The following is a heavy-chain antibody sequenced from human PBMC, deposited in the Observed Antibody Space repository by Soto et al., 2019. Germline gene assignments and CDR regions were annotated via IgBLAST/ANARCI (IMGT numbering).Heavy chain of an antibody. CDR1: GFTFSGYA. CDR2: IHGGGNSA. J-gene: IGHJ4*02. D-gene: IGHD4-17*01. Sequence: EVQLLESGGDLVQPGRSLRLSCAASGFTFSGYAMSWVRQAPGKGLEWVSVIHGGGNSAYYADSVKGRFTISRDNSKNTLYLQMSSLRGEATAVYYCAKTRAPVTTSWPFDYCGQGPLVTLSS. CDR3: AKTRAPVTTSWPFDY. V-gene: IGHV3-23*01.